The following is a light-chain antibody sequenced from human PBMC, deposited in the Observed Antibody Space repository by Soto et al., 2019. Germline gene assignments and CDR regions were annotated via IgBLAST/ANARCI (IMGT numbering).Light chain of an antibody. Sequence: QSALTQPPSASGSPGQSVTISCTGTSSDVGGYNYVSWYQQHPGKAPKLMIYEVFKRPSGVPDRFPGSKSGNTASLTVSGLQAEDEADYYCSSYAGSNNFDVFGTGTKVTVL. CDR1: SSDVGGYNY. J-gene: IGLJ1*01. CDR3: SSYAGSNNFDV. CDR2: EVF. V-gene: IGLV2-8*01.